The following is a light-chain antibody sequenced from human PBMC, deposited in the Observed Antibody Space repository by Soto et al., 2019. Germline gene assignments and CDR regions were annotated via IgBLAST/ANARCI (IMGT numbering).Light chain of an antibody. CDR2: SAS. CDR3: QQCNNWPLT. CDR1: QNIYNN. J-gene: IGKJ4*01. Sequence: EIVMTQSPDTLSVSPGERATLSCRASQNIYNNLAWYQQKPGQSPRLLIHSASTRATGIPDRFSGSGSGTGFTLTISSLQSEDFAVYYCQQCNNWPLTFGGGTKLEIK. V-gene: IGKV3D-15*01.